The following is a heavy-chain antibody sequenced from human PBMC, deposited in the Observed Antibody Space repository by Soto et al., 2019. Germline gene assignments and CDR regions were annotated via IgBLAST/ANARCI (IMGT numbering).Heavy chain of an antibody. CDR1: GGSISSGGYY. CDR2: IYYSGST. J-gene: IGHJ5*02. D-gene: IGHD2-15*01. V-gene: IGHV4-31*03. Sequence: QVQLQESGPGLVKPSQTLSLTCTVSGGSISSGGYYWSWIRQHPGKGLEWIGYIYYSGSTYYNPSLKSRVTISVDTSKIQFSLKLSSVTAADTAVYYCARARIVVVVASRGGFAPWGQGTLVTVSS. CDR3: ARARIVVVVASRGGFAP.